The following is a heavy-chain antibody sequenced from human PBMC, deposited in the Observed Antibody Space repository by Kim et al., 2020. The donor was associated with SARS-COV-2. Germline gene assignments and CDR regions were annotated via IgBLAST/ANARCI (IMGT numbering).Heavy chain of an antibody. Sequence: ASVKVSCKASGYTFTSHYMHWVRQAPGQGLEWMGIINPSGGSTSYAQKFQGRVTMSRDTSTSTDYMELSSLRSEDTAVYYCAREGDSSGYYPHDFYYWGQGGLVTVAS. D-gene: IGHD3-22*01. CDR3: AREGDSSGYYPHDFYY. J-gene: IGHJ4*02. V-gene: IGHV1-46*01. CDR2: INPSGGST. CDR1: GYTFTSHY.